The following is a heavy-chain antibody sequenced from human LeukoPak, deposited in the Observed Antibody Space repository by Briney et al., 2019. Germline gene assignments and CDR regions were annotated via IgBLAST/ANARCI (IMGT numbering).Heavy chain of an antibody. CDR1: GFTFSSYA. V-gene: IGHV3-23*01. Sequence: GGSLRLSCAASGFTFSSYAMSWVRQAPGKGLEWVSAISGSGGSTYYADSVKGRFTISRDNSKNTLYLQMNSLRAEDTAVYYCARGDDFWSGFTDYWGQGTLVTVSS. J-gene: IGHJ4*02. CDR2: ISGSGGST. CDR3: ARGDDFWSGFTDY. D-gene: IGHD3-3*01.